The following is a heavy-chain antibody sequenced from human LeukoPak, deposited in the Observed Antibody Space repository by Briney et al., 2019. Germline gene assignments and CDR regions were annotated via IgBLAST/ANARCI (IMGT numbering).Heavy chain of an antibody. CDR2: IYRSGST. Sequence: PSETLSLTCTVSGYSISSGYYWGWIRQPPGKGPEWIGSIYRSGSTYYNPSLKSRVTISVDTSKNQFSLKLNSVTAADTAVYYCANASRRRYCSNWYSLGFDYWGQGTLVTVSS. D-gene: IGHD6-13*01. V-gene: IGHV4-38-2*02. J-gene: IGHJ4*02. CDR1: GYSISSGYY. CDR3: ANASRRRYCSNWYSLGFDY.